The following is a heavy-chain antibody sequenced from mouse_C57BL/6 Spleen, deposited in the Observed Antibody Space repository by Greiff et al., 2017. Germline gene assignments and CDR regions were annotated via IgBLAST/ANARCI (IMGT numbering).Heavy chain of an antibody. CDR1: GYTFTSYW. Sequence: QVHVKQSGAELVKPGASVKMSCKASGYTFTSYWITWVKQRPGQGLEWIGDIYPGSGSTNYNEKFKSKATLTVDTSSSTAYMQLSSLTSEDSAVYYCARRMKLGRYFDVWGTGTTVTVSS. CDR3: ARRMKLGRYFDV. J-gene: IGHJ1*03. V-gene: IGHV1-55*01. CDR2: IYPGSGST. D-gene: IGHD4-1*01.